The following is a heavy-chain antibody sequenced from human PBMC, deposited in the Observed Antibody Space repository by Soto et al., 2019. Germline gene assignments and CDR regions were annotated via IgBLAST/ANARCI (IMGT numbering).Heavy chain of an antibody. CDR1: GGSISSSSYY. J-gene: IGHJ4*02. CDR3: ALGRANILTGYYYFDY. D-gene: IGHD3-9*01. Sequence: SETLSLTCTVSGGSISSSSYYWGWIRQPPGKGLEWIGSIFYSGSTYYNPSLKGRFTISVDTSKNQFSLKLSSVTAADTAVYYCALGRANILTGYYYFDYWGQGTLVTVSS. V-gene: IGHV4-39*01. CDR2: IFYSGST.